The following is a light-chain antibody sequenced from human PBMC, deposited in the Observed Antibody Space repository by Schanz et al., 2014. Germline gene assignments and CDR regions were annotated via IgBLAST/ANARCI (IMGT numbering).Light chain of an antibody. Sequence: QSALTQPPSASGSPGQSVTISCTGTSSDVGGYNYVSWYQQHPGKAPKLMIYDVTNRPSGVPDRFSGSKSGNTASLTISGLQADNEADYYCAAWDDSLDADVFGSGTKLTVL. CDR3: AAWDDSLDADV. J-gene: IGLJ1*01. V-gene: IGLV2-8*01. CDR2: DVT. CDR1: SSDVGGYNY.